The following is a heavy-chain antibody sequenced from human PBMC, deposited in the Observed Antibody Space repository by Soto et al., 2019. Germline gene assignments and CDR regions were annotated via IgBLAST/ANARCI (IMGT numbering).Heavy chain of an antibody. V-gene: IGHV4-30-2*01. CDR2: IYHSGST. J-gene: IGHJ5*02. CDR3: ARLPGP. Sequence: QLQLQESGSGLVKPSQTLSLTCAVSGGSISSGGYSWSWIRQPPGKGLEWIGDIYHSGSTYYNPSLKSRVTISVDTSKNPFSLKLSSVTAADMAVYSWARLPGPWGQGTLVTVSS. CDR1: GGSISSGGYS.